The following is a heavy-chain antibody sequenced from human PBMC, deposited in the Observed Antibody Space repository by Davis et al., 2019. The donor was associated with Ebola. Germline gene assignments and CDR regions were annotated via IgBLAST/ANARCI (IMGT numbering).Heavy chain of an antibody. D-gene: IGHD3-10*01. J-gene: IGHJ2*01. CDR2: IYSGGST. Sequence: PGGSLRLSCAASGFTVSSNYMSWVRQAPGKGLEWVSVIYSGGSTYYADSVKGRFTISRDNSKNTLYLQMNSLRAEDTAVYYCARDRRGLLWFREKNWYFDLWGRGTLVTVSS. CDR3: ARDRRGLLWFREKNWYFDL. CDR1: GFTVSSNY. V-gene: IGHV3-53*01.